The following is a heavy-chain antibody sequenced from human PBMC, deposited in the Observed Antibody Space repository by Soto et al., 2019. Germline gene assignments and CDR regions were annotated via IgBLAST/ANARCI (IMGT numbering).Heavy chain of an antibody. CDR3: ARSGSYYPARNWFGP. D-gene: IGHD3-10*01. Sequence: QLVQSGVEMKNPGASVKVSCKASGYTFTSYGISWVRQAPGQGLEWMGWISGFNDDTNHAQKFQGRVTVTKDTSTSTAYSELRSLKSDDTARYYCARSGSYYPARNWFGPWGQGTLVIVSS. CDR2: ISGFNDDT. V-gene: IGHV1-18*01. CDR1: GYTFTSYG. J-gene: IGHJ5*02.